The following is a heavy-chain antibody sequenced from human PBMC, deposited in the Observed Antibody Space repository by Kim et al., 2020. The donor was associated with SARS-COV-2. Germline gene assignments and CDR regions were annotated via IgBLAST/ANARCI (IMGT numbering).Heavy chain of an antibody. V-gene: IGHV4-30-2*04. CDR2: T. D-gene: IGHD6-19*01. CDR3: AREYSSGWYVY. Sequence: TYYSPSLKSRVTISVETSKNQFSLRLSSVPAADTAVYYCAREYSSGWYVYWGQGTLVTVSS. J-gene: IGHJ4*02.